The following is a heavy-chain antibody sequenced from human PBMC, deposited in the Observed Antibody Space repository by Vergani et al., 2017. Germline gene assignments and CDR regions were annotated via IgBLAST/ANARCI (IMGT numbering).Heavy chain of an antibody. J-gene: IGHJ3*02. Sequence: EVQLVESGGGLVQPGGSLRLSCAASGFTFSSYWMSWVRQAPGKGLEWVANIKQDGSEKYYVDSVKGRFTISRDNSKNTLYLQMNSLRAEDTAVYYCARGLEPDAFDIWGQGTMVTVSS. CDR3: ARGLEPDAFDI. CDR1: GFTFSSYW. D-gene: IGHD3-3*01. V-gene: IGHV3-7*01. CDR2: IKQDGSEK.